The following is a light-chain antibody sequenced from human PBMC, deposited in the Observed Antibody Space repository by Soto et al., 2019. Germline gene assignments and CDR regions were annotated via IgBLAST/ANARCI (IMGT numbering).Light chain of an antibody. CDR1: QSVSSN. CDR2: GAS. V-gene: IGKV3-20*01. CDR3: QQYGSSLFT. J-gene: IGKJ5*01. Sequence: DIVMTQSPATLSVSPGEGATLSCRASQSVSSNLAWYQQKPGQTPRLLIYGASTRATGIPDRFSGSGSGTDFTLTISRLEPADFAVYYCQQYGSSLFTFGQGTRLEI.